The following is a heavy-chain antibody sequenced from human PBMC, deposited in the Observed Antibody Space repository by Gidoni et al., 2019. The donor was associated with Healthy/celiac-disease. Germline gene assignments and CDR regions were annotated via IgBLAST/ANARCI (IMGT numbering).Heavy chain of an antibody. J-gene: IGHJ4*02. CDR2: TRNKANSYTT. CDR1: GFTFSDHY. V-gene: IGHV3-72*01. CDR3: ASRGPGEFDY. Sequence: EVQLVVSGGGLVQPGGSLRLSCAASGFTFSDHYMDWVRQAPGKGLEWVGRTRNKANSYTTEYAASVKGRFTISRDDSKNSLYLQMNSLKTEDTAVYYCASRGPGEFDYWGQGTLVTVSS.